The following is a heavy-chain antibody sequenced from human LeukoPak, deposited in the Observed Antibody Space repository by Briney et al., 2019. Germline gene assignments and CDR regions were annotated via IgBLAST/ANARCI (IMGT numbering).Heavy chain of an antibody. D-gene: IGHD3-22*01. CDR1: GFTFSSYE. CDR2: ISSSGSTI. CDR3: ARSATYYYDSSGYYCDY. V-gene: IGHV3-48*03. Sequence: GGSLRLSCAASGFTFSSYEMNWVRQAPGKGLEWVSYISSSGSTIYYADSVKGRFTISRDNAKNSLYLQMNSLRAEDTAVYYCARSATYYYDSSGYYCDYWGQGTLVTVS. J-gene: IGHJ4*02.